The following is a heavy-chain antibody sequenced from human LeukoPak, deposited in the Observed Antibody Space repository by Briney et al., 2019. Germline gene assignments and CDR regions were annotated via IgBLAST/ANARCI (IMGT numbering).Heavy chain of an antibody. CDR1: GGSINSYY. D-gene: IGHD1-26*01. V-gene: IGHV4-59*12. CDR3: ARDGDSGSYSYYFDY. J-gene: IGHJ4*02. Sequence: PSETLSLTCSVSGGSINSYYWSWIRQPPGKGLEWIGYIYYSGSTNYNPSLKSRVALSVETSKNQFSLKLSSVTAADTAVYYCARDGDSGSYSYYFDYWGQGTLVTVSS. CDR2: IYYSGST.